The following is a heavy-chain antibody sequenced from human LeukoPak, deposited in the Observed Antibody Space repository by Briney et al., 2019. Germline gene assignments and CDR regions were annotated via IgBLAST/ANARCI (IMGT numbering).Heavy chain of an antibody. CDR3: AKKWYYYDSSGYSYFDY. Sequence: GGSLRLSCAASGFTFSSYAMSWVRQAPGKGLEWVSAIRGSGGSTYYADSVKGRFTISRDNSKNTLYLQMNSLRAENTAVYYCAKKWYYYDSSGYSYFDYWGQGTLVTVSS. D-gene: IGHD3-22*01. J-gene: IGHJ4*02. V-gene: IGHV3-23*01. CDR1: GFTFSSYA. CDR2: IRGSGGST.